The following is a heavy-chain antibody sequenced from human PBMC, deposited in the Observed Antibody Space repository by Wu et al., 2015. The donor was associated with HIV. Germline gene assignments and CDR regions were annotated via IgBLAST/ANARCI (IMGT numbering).Heavy chain of an antibody. CDR2: INPSGGST. V-gene: IGHV1-46*01. Sequence: QVQLVQSGAEVKKPGASVKVSCKASGYTFTSYYMHWVRQAPGQGLEWMGIINPSGGSTSYAQKFQGRVTMTRDTSTSTVYMELSSLRSEDTAVYYCASAFSSSWYSDYYYYGMDVWGQGTTVTVSS. D-gene: IGHD6-13*01. CDR3: ASAFSSSWYSDYYYYGMDV. CDR1: GYTFTSYY. J-gene: IGHJ6*02.